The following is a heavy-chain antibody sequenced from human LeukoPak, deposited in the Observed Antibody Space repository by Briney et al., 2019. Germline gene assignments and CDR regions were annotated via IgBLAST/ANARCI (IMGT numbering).Heavy chain of an antibody. CDR2: ISSTGGTT. V-gene: IGHV3-23*01. D-gene: IGHD3-9*01. CDR1: GITFSSYG. Sequence: GGTLRLSCAASGITFSSYGMSWVRQAPGKGLEWVSSISSTGGTTYYADSVKGRFTISRDNSKNTLYLQMNSLRADDTAIYYCAKGGVSYDILTGYYNTPFDYWGQGTLVTVSS. J-gene: IGHJ4*02. CDR3: AKGGVSYDILTGYYNTPFDY.